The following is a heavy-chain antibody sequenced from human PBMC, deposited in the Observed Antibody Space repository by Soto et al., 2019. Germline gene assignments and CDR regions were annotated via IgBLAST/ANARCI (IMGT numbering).Heavy chain of an antibody. CDR3: ASSVFA. J-gene: IGHJ5*02. CDR2: IYYSGST. Sequence: QVQLQESGPGLVKPSQTLSLTCTVSGGSISSGGYYWTWLRQHPGKGLEWIGYIYYSGSTYYNPSVKSRATTSRDTSKNQFALKLSSGTAADTAVYYCASSVFAWGQGTLVTVSS. D-gene: IGHD3-10*02. CDR1: GGSISSGGYY. V-gene: IGHV4-31*03.